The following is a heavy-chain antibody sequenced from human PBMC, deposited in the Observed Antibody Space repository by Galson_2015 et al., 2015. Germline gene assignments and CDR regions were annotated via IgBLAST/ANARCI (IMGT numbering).Heavy chain of an antibody. J-gene: IGHJ4*02. V-gene: IGHV3-9*01. D-gene: IGHD6-19*01. CDR1: GFTFDNYA. Sequence: SLRLSCAASGFTFDNYAMHWVRQAPGKGLEWVSGISWNSGRIGYADSVKGRFTISRDNAKNSLYLRMNSLRAEDTALYYCAKDIGEGAAVAGFDYWGQGTLVTVSS. CDR3: AKDIGEGAAVAGFDY. CDR2: ISWNSGRI.